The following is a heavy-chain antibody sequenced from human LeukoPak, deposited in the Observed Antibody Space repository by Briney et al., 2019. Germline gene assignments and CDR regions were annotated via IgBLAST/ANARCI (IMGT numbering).Heavy chain of an antibody. Sequence: ASVKVSCKASGYTFTSYGISWVRQAPGQGLEWMGWISAYNGNTNYAQKLQGGVTMTTDTSTSTAYMELRSLRSDDTAVYYCARGVAGDIVVVPAATNWFDPWGQGTLVTVSS. CDR1: GYTFTSYG. J-gene: IGHJ5*02. D-gene: IGHD2-2*01. V-gene: IGHV1-18*01. CDR2: ISAYNGNT. CDR3: ARGVAGDIVVVPAATNWFDP.